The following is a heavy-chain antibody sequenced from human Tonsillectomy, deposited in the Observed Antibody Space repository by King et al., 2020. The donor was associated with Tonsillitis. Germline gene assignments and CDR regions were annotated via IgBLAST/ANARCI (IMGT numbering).Heavy chain of an antibody. Sequence: VQLVESGAEVKKPGASVKVSCKASGYTFTGYYMHWVRQAPGQGLEWMGWINPNSGGTNYAQKFQGRVTMTRDTSISTAYMELSRLRSDDTAVYYCAGQSSNYYDSSYDGLDVWGQGTTVTVSS. D-gene: IGHD3-22*01. CDR1: GYTFTGYY. CDR2: INPNSGGT. J-gene: IGHJ6*02. CDR3: AGQSSNYYDSSYDGLDV. V-gene: IGHV1-2*02.